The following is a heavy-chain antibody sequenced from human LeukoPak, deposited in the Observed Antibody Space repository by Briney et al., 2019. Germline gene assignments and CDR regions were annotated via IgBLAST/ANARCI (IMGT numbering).Heavy chain of an antibody. Sequence: GSVRLSCAASGFTFSAYSMNWVRQAPGKGLEWVSSISSGSRYIYYADSVKGRCTISRDNAKDSLYLQMNSLRAKDTAVYYCAKCSGGNCYHSDDHGGQETLATVSP. J-gene: IGHJ5*02. CDR3: AKCSGGNCYHSDDH. CDR1: GFTFSAYS. D-gene: IGHD2-15*01. CDR2: ISSGSRYI. V-gene: IGHV3-21*01.